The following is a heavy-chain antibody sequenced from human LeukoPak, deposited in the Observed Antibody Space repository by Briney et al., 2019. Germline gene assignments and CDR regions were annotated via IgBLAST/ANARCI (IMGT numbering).Heavy chain of an antibody. CDR1: GGSISSGGYY. Sequence: SQTLSLTCTVSGGSISSGGYYWSWIRQPPGKGLEWIGYIYHSGSTYYNPSLKSRVTISVDRSKNQFSLKLSSVTAADTAVYYCARDATLITHDAFDIWGQGTMVTVSS. V-gene: IGHV4-30-2*01. CDR2: IYHSGST. D-gene: IGHD3-16*01. CDR3: ARDATLITHDAFDI. J-gene: IGHJ3*02.